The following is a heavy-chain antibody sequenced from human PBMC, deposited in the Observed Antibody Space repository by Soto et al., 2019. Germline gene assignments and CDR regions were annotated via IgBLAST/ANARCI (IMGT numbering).Heavy chain of an antibody. V-gene: IGHV3-66*01. J-gene: IGHJ4*02. CDR3: ARWANYGDYHYDY. Sequence: GGSLRLSCAASGFTVSSNYMSWVRQAPGKGLEWVSVIYSGGSTYYADSVKGRFTISRDNSKNTLYLQVNSLRAEDTAVYYCARWANYGDYHYDYWGQGTLVTVSS. CDR1: GFTVSSNY. D-gene: IGHD4-17*01. CDR2: IYSGGST.